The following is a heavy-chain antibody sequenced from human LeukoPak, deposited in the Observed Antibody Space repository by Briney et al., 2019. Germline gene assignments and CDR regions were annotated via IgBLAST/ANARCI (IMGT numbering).Heavy chain of an antibody. J-gene: IGHJ4*02. CDR3: ARDSGYYGPGSFGDY. CDR2: ISAYNGNT. D-gene: IGHD3-10*01. CDR1: GYTFTSYG. Sequence: ASVKVSCKASGYTFTSYGISWVRQAPGQGLEWMGWISAYNGNTNYAQKLQGRVTMTTDTSTSTAYMELRSLRSDDTAVYYCARDSGYYGPGSFGDYWGQGTLVTVSS. V-gene: IGHV1-18*01.